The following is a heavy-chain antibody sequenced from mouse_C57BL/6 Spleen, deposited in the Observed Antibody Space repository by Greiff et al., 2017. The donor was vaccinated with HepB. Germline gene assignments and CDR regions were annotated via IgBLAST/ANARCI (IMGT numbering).Heavy chain of an antibody. Sequence: QVQLKESGAELVKPGATVKISCKASGYSFSSYWMNWVKQRPGKGLEWIGQIYPGDGDTNYNGKFKGKATLTADKSSSTAYMQHSSLTSEGSAVYFWARKKAYARDYGGQGTSDTVSS. J-gene: IGHJ4*01. CDR1: GYSFSSYW. V-gene: IGHV1-80*01. CDR3: ARKKAYARDY. CDR2: IYPGDGDT.